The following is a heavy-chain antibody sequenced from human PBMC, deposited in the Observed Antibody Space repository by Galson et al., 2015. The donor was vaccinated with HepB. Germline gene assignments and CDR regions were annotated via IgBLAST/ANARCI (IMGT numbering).Heavy chain of an antibody. CDR2: INADGAAS. J-gene: IGHJ3*01. D-gene: IGHD6-19*01. Sequence: SLRLSCAVSGFTLSWYWMHWVRQVPGKRPVWVAGINADGAASKYVDSVKGRFTISRDNSKNMVYLQMSGLRGEDTALYHCTRDPGFSSSDDVFNLWGPGTMVIVSS. V-gene: IGHV3-74*03. CDR3: TRDPGFSSSDDVFNL. CDR1: GFTLSWYW.